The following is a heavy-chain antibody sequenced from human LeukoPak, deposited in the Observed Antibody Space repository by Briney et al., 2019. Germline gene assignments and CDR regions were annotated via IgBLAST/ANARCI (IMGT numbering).Heavy chain of an antibody. CDR3: ASSKIEWAISTMFDP. Sequence: PGGSLRLSCAASGFTFSSYSMNWVRQAPGKGLEWVSSISSRSSYIYYADSVKGRFTISRDNAKNSLYLQMNSLRAEATAVYYCASSKIEWAISTMFDPWGQGTLVTVSS. CDR1: GFTFSSYS. J-gene: IGHJ5*02. D-gene: IGHD5-12*01. CDR2: ISSRSSYI. V-gene: IGHV3-21*01.